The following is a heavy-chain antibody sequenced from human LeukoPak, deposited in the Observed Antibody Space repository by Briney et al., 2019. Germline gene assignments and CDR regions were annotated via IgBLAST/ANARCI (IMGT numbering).Heavy chain of an antibody. D-gene: IGHD5-18*01. CDR3: ARAGAMVSSFDY. V-gene: IGHV1-8*01. CDR2: MNPNSGNT. J-gene: IGHJ4*02. CDR1: GYTFTSYD. Sequence: GASVKVSCKASGYTFTSYDIDWVRQATGQGLEWMGWMNPNSGNTGYAQKFQGRVTMTRNTSISTAYMELSSLRSEDTAVYYCARAGAMVSSFDYWGQGTLVTVSS.